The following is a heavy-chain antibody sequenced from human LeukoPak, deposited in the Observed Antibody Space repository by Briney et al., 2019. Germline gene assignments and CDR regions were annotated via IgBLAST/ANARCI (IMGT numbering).Heavy chain of an antibody. Sequence: PSQTLSLTCTVSGGSISSGGYYWSWIRQHPGKGLEWIGYIYYSGSTYYNPSLKSRVTISVDTSKNQFSLKLSSVTAADTAVYYCARVAVVVVAAILSNWFDPWGQGTLVTVSS. V-gene: IGHV4-31*03. CDR3: ARVAVVVVAAILSNWFDP. D-gene: IGHD2-15*01. CDR1: GGSISSGGYY. J-gene: IGHJ5*02. CDR2: IYYSGST.